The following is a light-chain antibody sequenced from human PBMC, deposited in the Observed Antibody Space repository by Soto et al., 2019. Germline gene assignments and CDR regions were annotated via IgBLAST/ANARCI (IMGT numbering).Light chain of an antibody. CDR1: QSISSW. J-gene: IGKJ1*01. V-gene: IGKV1-5*01. Sequence: DLQMTQSPSTLSASVGDRVTITCRASQSISSWLAWYQQKPGKAPKLLIYDASSLESGVPSRFSSSGSGTEFTLTISGLQPDDFATYYCQQYNSYSPFGQGTKV. CDR3: QQYNSYSP. CDR2: DAS.